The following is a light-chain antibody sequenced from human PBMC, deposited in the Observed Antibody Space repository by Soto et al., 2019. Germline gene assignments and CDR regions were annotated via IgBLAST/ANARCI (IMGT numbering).Light chain of an antibody. CDR1: SGHNNYA. CDR3: QTWATGIEV. CDR2: LNSDGSH. V-gene: IGLV4-69*01. Sequence: QSVLTQSPSASASLGASVKLTCTLSSGHNNYAIAWHQQQPEKGPRYLMKLNSDGSHNKGDGIPDRFSGSSSGAERYLTISSLQSEDEADYYCQTWATGIEVFGGGTKVTVL. J-gene: IGLJ3*02.